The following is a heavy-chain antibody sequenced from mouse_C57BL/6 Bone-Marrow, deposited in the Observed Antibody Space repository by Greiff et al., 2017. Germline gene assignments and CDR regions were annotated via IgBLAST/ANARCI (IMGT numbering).Heavy chain of an antibody. CDR2: ISSGSSTI. CDR3: SRLGITAYAMDY. Sequence: EVKLVESGGGLVKPGGSLKLSCAASGFTFSDYGMHWVRQAPEKGLEWVADISSGSSTICYADTVKGRFTISRDNAKNTLFLQMTSLRSEDTAMYYCSRLGITAYAMDYWGQGTSVTVSS. J-gene: IGHJ4*01. V-gene: IGHV5-17*01. CDR1: GFTFSDYG. D-gene: IGHD1-1*01.